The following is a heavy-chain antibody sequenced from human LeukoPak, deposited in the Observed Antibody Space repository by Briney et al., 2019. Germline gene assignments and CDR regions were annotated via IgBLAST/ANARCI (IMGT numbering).Heavy chain of an antibody. V-gene: IGHV3-7*01. CDR3: AKSTRAVMAMMDV. J-gene: IGHJ6*04. Sequence: GGSLRLSCAVSGFIFSDFSMSWVRQAPGKGLEYVAKMNEHGSEIFYVDSVKGRFTISRDNAKNSLYLQLNSLRAEDTAVYFCAKSTRAVMAMMDVWGKGTTVTVSS. CDR2: MNEHGSEI. D-gene: IGHD3-16*01. CDR1: GFIFSDFS.